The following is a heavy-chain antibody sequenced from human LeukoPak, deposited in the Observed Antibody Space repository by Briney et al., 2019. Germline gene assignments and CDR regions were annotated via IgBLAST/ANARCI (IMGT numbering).Heavy chain of an antibody. D-gene: IGHD3-3*01. CDR3: ARRRFWSGNPTWFDP. CDR1: GGSFSGYY. J-gene: IGHJ5*02. Sequence: SETLSLTCAVYGGSFSGYYWSWIRQPPGKGLEWIGEINHSGSTNYNPSLKSRVTISVDTSKNQFSLKLSSVTAADTAVYYCARRRFWSGNPTWFDPWAQEPWSPSPQ. CDR2: INHSGST. V-gene: IGHV4-34*01.